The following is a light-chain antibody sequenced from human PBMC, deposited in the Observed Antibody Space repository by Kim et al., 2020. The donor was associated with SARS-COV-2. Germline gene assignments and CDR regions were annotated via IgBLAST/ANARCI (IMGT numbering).Light chain of an antibody. V-gene: IGKV3-15*01. Sequence: PGERATLSCRASQSVSSNLAWYQQKPGQAPRLLIYGASTRATGIPARFSGSGSGTEFTLTISSLQSEDFAVYYCQQYDNWPPLTFGGGTKVDIK. J-gene: IGKJ4*01. CDR2: GAS. CDR3: QQYDNWPPLT. CDR1: QSVSSN.